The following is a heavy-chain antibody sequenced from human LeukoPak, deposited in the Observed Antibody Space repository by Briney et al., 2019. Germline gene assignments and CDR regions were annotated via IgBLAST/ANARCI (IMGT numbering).Heavy chain of an antibody. CDR3: ARRRADSSGSFYGGFDP. CDR1: GYSFTRYW. Sequence: PGESLNISCAGSGYSFTRYWINWVRQMRRKGLEWMGRIDPSDSYTTYRPSFKGHVTISVDKSISTASLQWSSLKASDTAIYYCARRRADSSGSFYGGFDPWGQGTLVTVSS. D-gene: IGHD3-22*01. CDR2: IDPSDSYT. J-gene: IGHJ5*02. V-gene: IGHV5-10-1*01.